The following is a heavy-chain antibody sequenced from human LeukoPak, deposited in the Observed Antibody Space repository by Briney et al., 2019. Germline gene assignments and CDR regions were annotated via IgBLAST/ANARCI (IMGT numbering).Heavy chain of an antibody. Sequence: PGGSLRLSCAASGFTFSSYYMHWVRQAPGKGLVWVSRIYSDGRSTIYADSVKGLFNISRDNAKNTLYLQMNSLRDEDTAVYYCARAPDGWWALDYWGQGTLVTVSS. CDR1: GFTFSSYY. D-gene: IGHD6-19*01. V-gene: IGHV3-74*01. CDR3: ARAPDGWWALDY. J-gene: IGHJ4*02. CDR2: IYSDGRST.